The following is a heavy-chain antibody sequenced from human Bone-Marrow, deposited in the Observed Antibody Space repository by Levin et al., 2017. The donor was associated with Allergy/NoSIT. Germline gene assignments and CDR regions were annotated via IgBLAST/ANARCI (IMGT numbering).Heavy chain of an antibody. CDR3: ARPRAAAGSNHLKSGYFQH. V-gene: IGHV4-34*01. J-gene: IGHJ1*01. CDR2: INHSGST. D-gene: IGHD6-13*01. CDR1: GGSFSGYY. Sequence: PSETLSLTCAVYGGSFSGYYWSWIRQPPGKGLEWIGEINHSGSTNYNPSLKSRVTISVDTSKNQFSLKLSSVTAADTAVYYCARPRAAAGSNHLKSGYFQHWGQGTLVTVSS.